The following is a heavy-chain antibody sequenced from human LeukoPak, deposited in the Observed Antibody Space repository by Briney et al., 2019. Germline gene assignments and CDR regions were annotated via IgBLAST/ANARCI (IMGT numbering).Heavy chain of an antibody. J-gene: IGHJ3*02. V-gene: IGHV3-21*01. Sequence: GGSLRLSCAASGFTFSSYSMNWVRQPPGKGLKWVSSITRSSIYIYYADSVKGRFTISRDNAKKSLYLQMNSLRAEDTAVYYCAGHYDILTGARGGKAAFDIWGQGTMVTVSS. D-gene: IGHD3-9*01. CDR1: GFTFSSYS. CDR3: AGHYDILTGARGGKAAFDI. CDR2: ITRSSIYI.